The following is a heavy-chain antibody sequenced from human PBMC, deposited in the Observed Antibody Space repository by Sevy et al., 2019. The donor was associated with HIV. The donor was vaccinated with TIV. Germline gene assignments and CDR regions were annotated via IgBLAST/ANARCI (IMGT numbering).Heavy chain of an antibody. CDR2: IYTLGTT. D-gene: IGHD3-22*01. J-gene: IGHJ4*02. CDR3: VRSYYPDNSGYTT. Sequence: SETLSLTCTVSGSSITGYYYSWIRQPAGKGLEWIGHIYTLGTTNYNPSLKSRLTMSADTSKRQISLKLTSVTAADTAVYYCVRSYYPDNSGYTTWGQGTLVTVSS. V-gene: IGHV4-4*07. CDR1: GSSITGYY.